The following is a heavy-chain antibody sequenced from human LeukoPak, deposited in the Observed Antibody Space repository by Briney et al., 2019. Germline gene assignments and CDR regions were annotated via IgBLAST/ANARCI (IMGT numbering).Heavy chain of an antibody. CDR2: ITGSGSRT. D-gene: IGHD3-22*01. CDR1: GFTFSSYA. J-gene: IGHJ4*02. V-gene: IGHV3-23*01. Sequence: GGSLRLSCAASGFTFSSYAMSWVRQAPGKGLEWVSAITGSGSRTYYADSVKGRFTISRDNSKNTLYLQLNSLRAEDTAVYYCAKLPTYHYDRSGYYYFEFWGQGTLVTVSS. CDR3: AKLPTYHYDRSGYYYFEF.